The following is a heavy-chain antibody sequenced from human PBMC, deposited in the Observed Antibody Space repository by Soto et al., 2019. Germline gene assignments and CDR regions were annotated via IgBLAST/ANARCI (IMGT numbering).Heavy chain of an antibody. D-gene: IGHD3-3*01. J-gene: IGHJ6*02. CDR1: GGTFSSYA. V-gene: IGHV1-69*13. Sequence: GASVKVSCKASGGTFSSYAIIWVRQAPGQGLEWMGGIIPIFGTANYAQKFQGRVTITADESTSTAYMELSSLRSEDTAVYYCARSNVLRFLEWLASGMDVWGQGTTVTVSS. CDR2: IIPIFGTA. CDR3: ARSNVLRFLEWLASGMDV.